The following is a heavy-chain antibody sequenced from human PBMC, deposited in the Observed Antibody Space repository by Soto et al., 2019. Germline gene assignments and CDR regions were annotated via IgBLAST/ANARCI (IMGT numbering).Heavy chain of an antibody. CDR3: AKDRRDGEYNSVYDF. J-gene: IGHJ4*02. CDR1: GFRFSDYG. Sequence: QVQLAESGGGVVQPGRSLRLSCVGSGFRFSDYGMHWVRQAPGKGLEWVAMMSFDGTYKYYADSVKGRFIISRDNSKNTLSLQMNSLRAEDTAVYYCAKDRRDGEYNSVYDFWGQGTLVTVSS. CDR2: MSFDGTYK. V-gene: IGHV3-30*18. D-gene: IGHD4-17*01.